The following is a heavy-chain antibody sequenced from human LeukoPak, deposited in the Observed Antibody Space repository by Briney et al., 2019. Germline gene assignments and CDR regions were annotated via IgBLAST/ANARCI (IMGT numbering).Heavy chain of an antibody. D-gene: IGHD4-17*01. CDR3: ARGHYYSSVTTNPQALFDY. J-gene: IGHJ4*02. Sequence: PSETLSLTCAVYGGSFSGYYWSWIRQPPGKGLEWIGEINHSGSTNYNPSLKSRVTISVDTSKNQFSLKLSSVTAADTAVYYCARGHYYSSVTTNPQALFDYWGQGTLVTVSS. CDR2: INHSGST. CDR1: GGSFSGYY. V-gene: IGHV4-34*01.